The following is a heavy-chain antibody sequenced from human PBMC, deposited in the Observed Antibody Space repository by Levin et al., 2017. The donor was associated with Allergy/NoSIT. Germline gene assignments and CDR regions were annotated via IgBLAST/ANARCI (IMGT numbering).Heavy chain of an antibody. CDR1: GFTFSSYS. CDR3: ARAVAVADAVDY. CDR2: ISSSSSYI. J-gene: IGHJ4*02. V-gene: IGHV3-21*01. Sequence: GESLKISCAASGFTFSSYSMNWVRQAPGKGLEWVSSISSSSSYIYYADSVKGRFTISRDNAKNSLYLQMNSLRAEDTAVYYCARAVAVADAVDYWGQGTLVTVSS. D-gene: IGHD6-19*01.